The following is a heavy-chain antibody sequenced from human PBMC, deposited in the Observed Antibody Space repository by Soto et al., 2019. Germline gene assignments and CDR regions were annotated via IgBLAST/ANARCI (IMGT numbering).Heavy chain of an antibody. Sequence: PSETLSLTCTFSGGSISSYYWRWIRQPPGKGLEWIGYIYYSGSTNYNPSLKSRVTISVDTSKNQFSLKLSSVTAADTAVYYCARNRVVGATTSWFDPWGQGTLVTVSS. D-gene: IGHD1-26*01. CDR1: GGSISSYY. CDR2: IYYSGST. CDR3: ARNRVVGATTSWFDP. V-gene: IGHV4-59*01. J-gene: IGHJ5*02.